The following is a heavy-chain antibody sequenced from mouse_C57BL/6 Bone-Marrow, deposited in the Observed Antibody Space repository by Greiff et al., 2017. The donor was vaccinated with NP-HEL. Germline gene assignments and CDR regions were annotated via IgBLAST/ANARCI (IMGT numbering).Heavy chain of an antibody. CDR2: IDPSDSYT. J-gene: IGHJ1*03. CDR3: YFDV. CDR1: GYTFTSYW. V-gene: IGHV1-59*01. Sequence: VQLQQPGAELVRPGTSVKLSCKASGYTFTSYWMHWVKQRPGQGLEWIGVIDPSDSYTNYNQKFKGKATLTVDTSSSTAYMQLSSLTSEDSAVYYCYFDVWGTGTTVTVSS.